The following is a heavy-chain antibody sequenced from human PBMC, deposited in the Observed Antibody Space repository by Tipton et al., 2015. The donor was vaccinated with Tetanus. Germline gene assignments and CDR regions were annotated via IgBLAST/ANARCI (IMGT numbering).Heavy chain of an antibody. J-gene: IGHJ4*02. D-gene: IGHD3-10*01. V-gene: IGHV3-30*04. CDR2: ISYDGRNK. CDR3: ARDLGVPRFWEIGY. Sequence: SLRLSCAASGFTLSRSAMHWVRQAPGKGLEWVAVISYDGRNKYYADSVRGRYTISRDNSQNTLYLQMNSLRAEDTAVYYCARDLGVPRFWEIGYWGQGTLVTVSS. CDR1: GFTLSRSA.